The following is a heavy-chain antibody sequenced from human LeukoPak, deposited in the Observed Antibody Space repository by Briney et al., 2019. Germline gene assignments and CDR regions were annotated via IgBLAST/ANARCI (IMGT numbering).Heavy chain of an antibody. Sequence: MTSETLSLTCTVSGGSISSYYWSWIRQPPGKGLEWIGYIYYSGSTNYNPSLKSRVTISVDTSKNQFSLKLSSVTAADTAVYYCAGVKVTTDKSGRNYYYYYMDVWGKGTTVTVSS. CDR2: IYYSGST. V-gene: IGHV4-59*01. CDR1: GGSISSYY. J-gene: IGHJ6*03. D-gene: IGHD4-11*01. CDR3: AGVKVTTDKSGRNYYYYYMDV.